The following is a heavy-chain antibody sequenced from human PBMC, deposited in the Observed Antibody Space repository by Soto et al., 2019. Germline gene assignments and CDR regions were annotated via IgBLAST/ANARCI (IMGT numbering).Heavy chain of an antibody. D-gene: IGHD5-12*01. Sequence: SVKVSCKASGGTFSSYAISWVRQAPGQGLEWMGGIIPIFGTANYAQKFQGRVTITADESTSTAYMELSSLRSEDTAVYYCARIGYSGYGPFDYWGQGTLVTVSS. V-gene: IGHV1-69*13. CDR1: GGTFSSYA. CDR2: IIPIFGTA. J-gene: IGHJ4*02. CDR3: ARIGYSGYGPFDY.